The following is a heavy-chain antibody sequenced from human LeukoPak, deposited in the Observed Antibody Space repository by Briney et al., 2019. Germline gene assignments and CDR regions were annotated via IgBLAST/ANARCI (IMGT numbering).Heavy chain of an antibody. J-gene: IGHJ4*02. V-gene: IGHV1-2*02. CDR3: ARAGYYYDSSGYWDYFDY. D-gene: IGHD3-22*01. Sequence: ASVKVSCKASGYTFNGYYMHWVRQAPGQGLEWMGWINPNSGGTNYAQKFQGRVTMARDTSISTAYMELSRLRSDDPAVYYCARAGYYYDSSGYWDYFDYWGQGTLVTVSS. CDR1: GYTFNGYY. CDR2: INPNSGGT.